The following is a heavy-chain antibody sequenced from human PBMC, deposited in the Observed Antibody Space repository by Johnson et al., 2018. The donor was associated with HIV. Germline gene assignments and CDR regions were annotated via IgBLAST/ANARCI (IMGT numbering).Heavy chain of an antibody. Sequence: VQLVESGGGLVQPGGSLRLSCTASGFTFGDYAMSWFRQAPGKGLEWVSAISGSGGSTYYADSVKGRFTISRDNSKNTLYLQMNSLRAEDTAVYYCAKDRIMVRGVIGAFDIWGQGTMVTVSS. CDR2: ISGSGGST. D-gene: IGHD3-10*01. CDR1: GFTFGDYA. V-gene: IGHV3-23*04. CDR3: AKDRIMVRGVIGAFDI. J-gene: IGHJ3*02.